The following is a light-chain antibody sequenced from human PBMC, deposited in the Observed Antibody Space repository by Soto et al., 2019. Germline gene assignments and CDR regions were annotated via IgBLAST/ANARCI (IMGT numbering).Light chain of an antibody. CDR3: MQALQTSFT. V-gene: IGKV2-28*01. CDR1: QSLLHRNGYNY. Sequence: DIVMTQSPLSLSVTPGEPASISCRCSQSLLHRNGYNYLDWYLQKPGQSPQLLISLGSNRASGGPDRLSGSGSGTDFTLNITRVEAGDVGVYYCMQALQTSFTFGPGTRVDI. J-gene: IGKJ3*01. CDR2: LGS.